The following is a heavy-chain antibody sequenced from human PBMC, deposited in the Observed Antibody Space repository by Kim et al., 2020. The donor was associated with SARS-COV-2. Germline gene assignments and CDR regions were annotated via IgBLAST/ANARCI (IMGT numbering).Heavy chain of an antibody. D-gene: IGHD3-10*01. V-gene: IGHV1-3*01. J-gene: IGHJ6*02. CDR3: ARDAGGNSYYYYGMDV. CDR2: INAGNGNT. Sequence: ASVKVSCKASGYTFTSYAMHWVRQAPGQRLEWMGWINAGNGNTKYSQKFQGRVTITRDTSASTAYMELSSLRSEDTAVYYCARDAGGNSYYYYGMDVWGQGTTVTVSS. CDR1: GYTFTSYA.